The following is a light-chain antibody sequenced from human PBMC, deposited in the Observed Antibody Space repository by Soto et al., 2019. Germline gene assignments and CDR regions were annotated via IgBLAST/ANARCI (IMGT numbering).Light chain of an antibody. Sequence: DIQMTQSPSSLSASVGDRVTITCQASQDISNYLNWYQQKPGKAPKLLIYDASNLETGVPSRFSGSGSGTAFTFTISSLQHEDISTYYCQQYDNLPYTFGQGTKLEIK. V-gene: IGKV1-33*01. CDR3: QQYDNLPYT. CDR2: DAS. CDR1: QDISNY. J-gene: IGKJ2*01.